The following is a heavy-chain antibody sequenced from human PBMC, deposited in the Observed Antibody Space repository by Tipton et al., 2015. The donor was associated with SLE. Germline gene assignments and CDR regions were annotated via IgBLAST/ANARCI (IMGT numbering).Heavy chain of an antibody. CDR1: GDSMNNYY. Sequence: TLSLTCSVSGDSMNNYYWSWIRQPAGMPLEWIGRIYKAGITNYNPSLKGRLSMSVDTSKAHFSLNLNSVTAADTAIYYCAREKENTGWFWLNAFDVWGRGTLVTVFS. CDR3: AREKENTGWFWLNAFDV. J-gene: IGHJ3*01. D-gene: IGHD6-19*01. V-gene: IGHV4-4*07. CDR2: IYKAGIT.